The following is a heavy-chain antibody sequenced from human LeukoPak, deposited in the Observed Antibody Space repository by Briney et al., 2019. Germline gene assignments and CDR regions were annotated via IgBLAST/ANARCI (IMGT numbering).Heavy chain of an antibody. CDR1: GFTFSSYK. CDR2: ISSSGSII. V-gene: IGHV3-48*03. D-gene: IGHD3-10*01. J-gene: IGHJ4*02. Sequence: PGGSLRLSCVASGFTFSSYKMNWVRQAPGKGLEWVSYISSSGSIIYYADSVKGRFTISRDNAKNSLFLQMNSLRAEDTAVYYCAKDYYGSGSNFDYWGQGTLVTVSS. CDR3: AKDYYGSGSNFDY.